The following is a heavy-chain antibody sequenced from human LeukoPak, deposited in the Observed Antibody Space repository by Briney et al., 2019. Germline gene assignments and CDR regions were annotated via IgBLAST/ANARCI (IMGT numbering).Heavy chain of an antibody. J-gene: IGHJ4*02. D-gene: IGHD5-18*01. CDR2: IYYTGAT. CDR1: GGSISSYY. Sequence: SETLSLTCTVSGGSISSYYWSWIRLPPGKGLEWIGYIYYTGATYYNPSLKSRVTISLDTSKNHFSLKLSSVTAADAAVYYCARAGYSYGTGYYFDYWGQGALVTVSS. V-gene: IGHV4-59*01. CDR3: ARAGYSYGTGYYFDY.